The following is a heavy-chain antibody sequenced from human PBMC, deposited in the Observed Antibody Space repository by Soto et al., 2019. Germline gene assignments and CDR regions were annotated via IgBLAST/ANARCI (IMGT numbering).Heavy chain of an antibody. CDR1: GFTFSSYG. J-gene: IGHJ2*01. Sequence: HPGGSLRLSCAASGFTFSSYGMHWVRQAPGKGLEWVAVIWYDGSNKYYADSVKGRFTISRDNSKNTLYLQMNSLRAEDTAVYYCARADRPRDLWYYDLWGRGTLVTGSS. CDR3: ARADRPRDLWYYDL. V-gene: IGHV3-33*01. CDR2: IWYDGSNK.